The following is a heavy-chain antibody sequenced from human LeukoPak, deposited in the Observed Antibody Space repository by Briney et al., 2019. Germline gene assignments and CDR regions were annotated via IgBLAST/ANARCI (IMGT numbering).Heavy chain of an antibody. V-gene: IGHV4-59*01. CDR3: ARSWQEVGTFDY. D-gene: IGHD4-23*01. J-gene: IGHJ4*02. Sequence: PSETLSLTCTVSGGSISSYYWSWIRQPPGKGLEWIGYIYYSGSTNYNPSLKSRVTISVDTSKNQFSLKLSSVTAADTAVYYCARSWQEVGTFDYWGQGTLVTVSS. CDR2: IYYSGST. CDR1: GGSISSYY.